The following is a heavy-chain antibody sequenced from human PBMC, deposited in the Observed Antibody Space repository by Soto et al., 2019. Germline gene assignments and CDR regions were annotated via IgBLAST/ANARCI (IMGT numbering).Heavy chain of an antibody. CDR1: GFSFSTYA. Sequence: PGGSLRLSCAASGFSFSTYAMSWVRQAPGKGLEWVSAISGSGATTFYADSMKGRFTISRDNSKNTLYLQMNSLRAEDTAVYYCAKGDMAPFDYWGQGTLVTVSS. J-gene: IGHJ4*02. V-gene: IGHV3-23*01. CDR3: AKGDMAPFDY. CDR2: ISGSGATT. D-gene: IGHD2-15*01.